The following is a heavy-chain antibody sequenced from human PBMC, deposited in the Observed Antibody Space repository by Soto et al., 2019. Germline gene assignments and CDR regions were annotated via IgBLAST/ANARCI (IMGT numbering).Heavy chain of an antibody. V-gene: IGHV4-4*02. D-gene: IGHD3-10*01. J-gene: IGHJ5*02. CDR2: IYHSGST. Sequence: QVQLQESGPGLVKPSGTVSLTCAVSGGSISSGNWWSWVRQPPGKGLEWIGEIYHSGSTNYNPSLKSRVTISVDKSKNQFSLKLNSVTAADSAVYYCARSKAYYGSGSYYSYWFDPWGQGTLVTVSS. CDR1: GGSISSGNW. CDR3: ARSKAYYGSGSYYSYWFDP.